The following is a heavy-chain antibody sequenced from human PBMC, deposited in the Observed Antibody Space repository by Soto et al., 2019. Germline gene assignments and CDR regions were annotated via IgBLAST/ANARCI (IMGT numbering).Heavy chain of an antibody. V-gene: IGHV1-2*02. D-gene: IGHD3-3*01. CDR1: GYTFTGYY. CDR3: ARDYYTYYDFWSGETQYYYYGMEV. Sequence: ASVKVSCKASGYTFTGYYMHWVRQAPGQGLEWMGWINPNSGGANYAQKFQGRVTMTRDTSISTAYMELSRLRSDDTAVYYCARDYYTYYDFWSGETQYYYYGMEVWGQATTVIVSS. J-gene: IGHJ6*02. CDR2: INPNSGGA.